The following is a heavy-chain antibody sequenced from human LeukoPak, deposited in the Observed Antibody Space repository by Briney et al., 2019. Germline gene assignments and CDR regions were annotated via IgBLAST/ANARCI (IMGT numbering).Heavy chain of an antibody. Sequence: ASVKVSCKASGYTFTGYYMHWVRQAPGQGLEWMGWINPNSGGTNYAQKFQGRVTMTTDTSTSTAYMELRSLRSDDTAVYYCARLFYDSSGSPLGYWGQGTLVTVSS. CDR2: INPNSGGT. V-gene: IGHV1-2*02. CDR3: ARLFYDSSGSPLGY. CDR1: GYTFTGYY. J-gene: IGHJ4*02. D-gene: IGHD3-22*01.